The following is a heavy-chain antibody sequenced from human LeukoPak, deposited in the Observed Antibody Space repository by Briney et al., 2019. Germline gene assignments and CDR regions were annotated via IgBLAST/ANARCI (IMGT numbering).Heavy chain of an antibody. D-gene: IGHD6-13*01. V-gene: IGHV1-18*01. Sequence: GASVKVSCKASGYTLTSYGISWVRQAPGQGLEWMGWIGVHNGDTNYAQKVQDRVTMTTDTSTSTAYMELRSLRSEDTAVYYCARDRPRLAAAGIVNWFDPWGQGTLVTVSA. CDR1: GYTLTSYG. CDR3: ARDRPRLAAAGIVNWFDP. CDR2: IGVHNGDT. J-gene: IGHJ5*02.